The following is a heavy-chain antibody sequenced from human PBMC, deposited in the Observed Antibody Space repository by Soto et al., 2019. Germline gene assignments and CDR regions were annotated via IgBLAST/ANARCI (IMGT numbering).Heavy chain of an antibody. CDR2: ISAYNGNT. D-gene: IGHD3-22*01. CDR3: ARPNYYDSSGGKYYFDY. J-gene: IGHJ4*02. Sequence: QVQLVQSGAEVKKPGASVKVSCKASGYTFTSYGISWVRQAPGQGLEWMGWISAYNGNTNYAQKLQGRVTMTTDTSTSTAYMELRSLRSDNTAVYYCARPNYYDSSGGKYYFDYWGQGTLVTVSS. CDR1: GYTFTSYG. V-gene: IGHV1-18*01.